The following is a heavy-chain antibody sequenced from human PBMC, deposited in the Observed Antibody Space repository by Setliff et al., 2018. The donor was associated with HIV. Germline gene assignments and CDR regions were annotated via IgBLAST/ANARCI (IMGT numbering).Heavy chain of an antibody. D-gene: IGHD3-3*01. Sequence: GESLKISCAASAFTFSNYNIHWVRQAPGKGLEWVAFISYDGNKKYYADSVKGRFTISRDNSKNTLYLQMDSLRTEDTAVYYCASSYPNYNYGNYDFWSGYYHDDAFDIWGQGTMVTVS. CDR1: AFTFSNYN. V-gene: IGHV3-30*04. CDR3: ASSYPNYNYGNYDFWSGYYHDDAFDI. J-gene: IGHJ3*02. CDR2: ISYDGNKK.